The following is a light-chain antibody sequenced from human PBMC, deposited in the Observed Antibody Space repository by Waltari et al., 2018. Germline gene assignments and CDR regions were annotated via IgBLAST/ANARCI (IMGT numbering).Light chain of an antibody. Sequence: QSALTQPRSVSGSPGQSVTISCTGTSSDVGAYNYVSWYQQHPGKAPKLMIYDVSKRPSGVPDGFSGSKSGNTASLTSSGLQAEDEADYYCCSYAGSYTVVFGGGTKLTVL. CDR3: CSYAGSYTVV. CDR1: SSDVGAYNY. CDR2: DVS. V-gene: IGLV2-11*01. J-gene: IGLJ2*01.